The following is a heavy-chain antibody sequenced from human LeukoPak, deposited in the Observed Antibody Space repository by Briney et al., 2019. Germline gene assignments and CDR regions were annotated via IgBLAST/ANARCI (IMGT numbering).Heavy chain of an antibody. CDR3: ARHEAAALSFLDY. D-gene: IGHD6-13*01. Sequence: PSETLSLTCTVSGGSISGSYWSWIRQPPGKGLEWIGYIYNSGSTNYNPSLKSRVAISVDTSKNQFSLKLSSVTAADTAVYYCARHEAAALSFLDYWGQGTLVTVSS. CDR2: IYNSGST. J-gene: IGHJ4*02. V-gene: IGHV4-59*08. CDR1: GGSISGSY.